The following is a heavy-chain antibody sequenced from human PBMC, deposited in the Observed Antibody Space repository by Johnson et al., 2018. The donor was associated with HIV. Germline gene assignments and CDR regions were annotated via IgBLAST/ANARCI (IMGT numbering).Heavy chain of an antibody. CDR1: GFTFGDYA. V-gene: IGHV3-7*02. CDR2: IKQDGTEK. D-gene: IGHD3-16*01. Sequence: VQLVESGGGLVQPGRSLRLSCTASGFTFGDYAMSWVRQAPGKGLEWVANIKQDGTEKYYVDSVKGRFTISRDNSKNTLSLQMNSLRAEDTAVYYCTKMGALGAFDIWGQGTMVTVSS. J-gene: IGHJ3*02. CDR3: TKMGALGAFDI.